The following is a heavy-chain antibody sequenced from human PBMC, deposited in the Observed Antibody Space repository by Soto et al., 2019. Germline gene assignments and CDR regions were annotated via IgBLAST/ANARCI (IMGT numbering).Heavy chain of an antibody. CDR2: IYWNDDK. D-gene: IGHD3-22*01. V-gene: IGHV2-5*01. Sequence: QITLKESGPTLVKPTQTLTLTCTFSGFSLTTHGMGVGWVRQPPGKALEWLAPIYWNDDKYYSPSLESRLTITKDTSKDQVVLTVTNIDPVDTGTYFCAQSPAYSTDSRGQKAGAFDTWGHGTLVTVS. CDR1: GFSLTTHGMG. J-gene: IGHJ3*02. CDR3: AQSPAYSTDSRGQKAGAFDT.